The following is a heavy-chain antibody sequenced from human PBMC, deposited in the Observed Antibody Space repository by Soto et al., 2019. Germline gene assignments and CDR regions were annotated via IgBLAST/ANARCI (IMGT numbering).Heavy chain of an antibody. CDR2: IYCDDDK. Sequence: SGPPLVNPTQTLTLTCPFSDFSLNTSGVAVGWILQPPGKALEWLALIYCDDDKRYSPSLKSRLTVTKDTSRNQVALTMTNMDPVDTATYFCAHKSLSGYFHDYWGQGTLVTVSS. CDR3: AHKSLSGYFHDY. J-gene: IGHJ4*02. CDR1: DFSLNTSGVA. D-gene: IGHD3-3*01. V-gene: IGHV2-5*02.